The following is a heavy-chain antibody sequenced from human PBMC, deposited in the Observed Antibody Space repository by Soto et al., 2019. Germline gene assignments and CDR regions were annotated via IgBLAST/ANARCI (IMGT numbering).Heavy chain of an antibody. J-gene: IGHJ5*02. CDR1: GGSISSSSYY. CDR2: IYYSGST. D-gene: IGHD6-13*01. Sequence: PSETLSLTCTVSGGSISSSSYYWGWIRQPPGKGLEWIGSIYYSGSTYYNPSLKSRVTISVDTSKNQFSLKLSSVTAADTAVYYCASSLSRIAAAGTSFWFDPWGQGTLVPVSS. V-gene: IGHV4-39*01. CDR3: ASSLSRIAAAGTSFWFDP.